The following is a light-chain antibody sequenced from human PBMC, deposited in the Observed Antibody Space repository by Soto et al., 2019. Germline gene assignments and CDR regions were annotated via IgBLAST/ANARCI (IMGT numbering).Light chain of an antibody. CDR2: TAY. J-gene: IGKJ1*01. CDR3: QKYDSAPWT. CDR1: QGISNS. Sequence: DIQMTQSPSSLSASVGDRVTIACRASQGISNSLAWYQQKPGKVPKLLIYTAYTLRSGVPSRFSGSGSGTDFTLTINSLQPEDGATYYCQKYDSAPWTFGQGTKVEIK. V-gene: IGKV1-27*01.